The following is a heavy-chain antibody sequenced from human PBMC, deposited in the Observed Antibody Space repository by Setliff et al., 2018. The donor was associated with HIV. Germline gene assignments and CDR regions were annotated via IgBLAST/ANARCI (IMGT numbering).Heavy chain of an antibody. CDR2: ISSSSWPI. J-gene: IGHJ4*02. V-gene: IGHV3-48*01. CDR3: ASPPLKGHLGVGFDY. CDR1: GYTFSTYS. D-gene: IGHD3-16*01. Sequence: GGSLRLSCAASGYTFSTYSLNWVRQAQGRGLEWISYISSSSWPIYYADSVRGRFTISRDSAKSSVYLEMNTLRAEDTAVYFCASPPLKGHLGVGFDYWGQGTQVTVSS.